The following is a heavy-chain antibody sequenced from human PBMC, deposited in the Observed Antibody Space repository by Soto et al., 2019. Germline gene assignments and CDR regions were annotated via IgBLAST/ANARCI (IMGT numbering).Heavy chain of an antibody. J-gene: IGHJ6*02. V-gene: IGHV3-64D*08. CDR1: GFTFSSYA. D-gene: IGHD3-3*01. Sequence: GGSLRLSCSASGFTFSSYAMHWVRQAPGKGLEYVSAISSNGGSTYYADSVKGRFTISRDNSKNTLYLQMSSLRAEDTAVYYCVKTRGRFLDGMDVWGQGTTVTVSS. CDR3: VKTRGRFLDGMDV. CDR2: ISSNGGST.